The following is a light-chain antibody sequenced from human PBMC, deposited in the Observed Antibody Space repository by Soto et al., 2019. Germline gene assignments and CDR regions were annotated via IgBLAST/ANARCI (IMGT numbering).Light chain of an antibody. Sequence: MVMTQSPATLSVSPGERATLSCRASESVSTKLAWYEQKPGQAPRLLIYGASTRATGIPARFSGSGSGTDFTLTISSLQSEDSAVYYCQQYNNWPYTFGPGTRVDIK. CDR2: GAS. CDR3: QQYNNWPYT. V-gene: IGKV3D-15*01. CDR1: ESVSTK. J-gene: IGKJ3*01.